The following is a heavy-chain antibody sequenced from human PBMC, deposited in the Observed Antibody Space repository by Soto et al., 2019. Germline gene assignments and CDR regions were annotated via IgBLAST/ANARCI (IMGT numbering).Heavy chain of an antibody. Sequence: PXATLSLTCTVSGGSISSNYWTGIRQPPGKGLEWIGYVYNSGSTNYNPSLKSRVTISEDTSKSQFSLKVNSMTAADTAVYYCARYRREAVAGYTLDNWGQGILVTVSS. D-gene: IGHD6-13*01. CDR3: ARYRREAVAGYTLDN. J-gene: IGHJ4*02. CDR2: VYNSGST. V-gene: IGHV4-59*01. CDR1: GGSISSNY.